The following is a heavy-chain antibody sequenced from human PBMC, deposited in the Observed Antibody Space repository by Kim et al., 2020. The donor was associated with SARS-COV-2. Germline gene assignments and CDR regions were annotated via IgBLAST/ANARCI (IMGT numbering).Heavy chain of an antibody. V-gene: IGHV1-69*13. CDR3: ARECWGDGCILYYFDY. CDR1: GGTFSSYA. CDR2: IIPIFGTA. Sequence: SVKVSCKASGGTFSSYAISWVRQAPGQGLEWMGGIIPIFGTANYAQKFQGRVTITADESTSTAYMELSSLRSEDTAVYYCARECWGDGCILYYFDYWGQGTLVTVSS. D-gene: IGHD7-27*01. J-gene: IGHJ4*02.